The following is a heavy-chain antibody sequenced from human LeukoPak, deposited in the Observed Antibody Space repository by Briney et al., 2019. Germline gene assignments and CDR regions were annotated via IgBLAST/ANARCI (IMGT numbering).Heavy chain of an antibody. CDR2: IYYSGST. Sequence: SETLSLTCTVSGGSISSSSYYWGWIRQPPGKGLEWIGYIYYSGSTNYNPSLKSRVTISVETSKNQFSLKLSSVTAADTAVYYCARGAFSYYGDKGFDYWGQGTLVTVSS. CDR1: GGSISSSSYY. CDR3: ARGAFSYYGDKGFDY. J-gene: IGHJ4*02. D-gene: IGHD1-26*01. V-gene: IGHV4-61*05.